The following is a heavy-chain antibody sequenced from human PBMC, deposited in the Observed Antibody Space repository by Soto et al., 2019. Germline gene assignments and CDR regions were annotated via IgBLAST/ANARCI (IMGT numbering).Heavy chain of an antibody. CDR3: ATQGIAAAGTGFSMDV. CDR1: GYTFSEHG. J-gene: IGHJ6*02. V-gene: IGHV1-18*01. CDR2: ISAYTGVT. D-gene: IGHD6-13*01. Sequence: ASVKVSCKASGYTFSEHGFSWVRQGPGQGLEWLGWISAYTGVTDYAQKFQGRLTLTTDTSTSTAYMELSRLRSDDTAVYYCATQGIAAAGTGFSMDVWGQGTTVTVSS.